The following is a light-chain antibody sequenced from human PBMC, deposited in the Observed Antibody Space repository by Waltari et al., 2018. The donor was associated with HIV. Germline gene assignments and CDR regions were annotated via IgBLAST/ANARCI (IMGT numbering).Light chain of an antibody. Sequence: EIVMTQSPVSLSMSLGERATLLRRARQHVGNKLAWSHQKIGQAPRLLIYAPSTRASGILARFSGRAYETDFNYTINSVHTEDCALYYTQQYVNWHGRFG. J-gene: IGKJ1*01. V-gene: IGKV3-15*01. CDR2: APS. CDR3: QQYVNWHGR. CDR1: QHVGNK.